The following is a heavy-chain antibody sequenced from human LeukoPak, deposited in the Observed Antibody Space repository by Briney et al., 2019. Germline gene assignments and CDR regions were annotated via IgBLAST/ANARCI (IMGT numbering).Heavy chain of an antibody. CDR2: ISGSGATT. CDR1: GFTFSNYA. Sequence: QPGGSLRLSCAASGFTFSNYAMSWVRQAPGKGLEWVSGISGSGATTYYADSVKGRFTISRTNSKNTLYLQMNSLRAEDTAVYNCAKRLRWLYYDSSGGYFDYWGQGTLVTVSS. CDR3: AKRLRWLYYDSSGGYFDY. J-gene: IGHJ4*02. D-gene: IGHD3-22*01. V-gene: IGHV3-23*01.